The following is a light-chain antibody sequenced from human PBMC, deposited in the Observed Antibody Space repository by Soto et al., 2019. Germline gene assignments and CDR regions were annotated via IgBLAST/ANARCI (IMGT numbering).Light chain of an antibody. CDR1: QGISQY. J-gene: IGKJ4*01. CDR2: AAT. Sequence: IRLNISPALVSSYIRDRVTITCRASQGISQYVAWYQQKPGKAPKLLIYAATVLQGGVPSRFSGTGSATEFILTISSLQPEDFTTYYCQQANSYPLRFGGGGKV. V-gene: IGKV1-9*01. CDR3: QQANSYPLR.